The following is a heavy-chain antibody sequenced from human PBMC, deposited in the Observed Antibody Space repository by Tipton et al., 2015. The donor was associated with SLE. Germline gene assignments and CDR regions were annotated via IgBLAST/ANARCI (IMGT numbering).Heavy chain of an antibody. CDR3: ARRGDYPALRRSGYYIDV. Sequence: QLVQSGAELKKPGESLKISCRATGYNFGNHWIAWVRQRPGKGLEWMGIIYPDDSETRYNPSFQGHVTISGDTSINTAYLHWSSLEASDTATYYCARRGDYPALRRSGYYIDVWGSGTTVTVSS. CDR1: GYNFGNHW. J-gene: IGHJ6*03. V-gene: IGHV5-51*03. CDR2: IYPDDSET. D-gene: IGHD3-10*01.